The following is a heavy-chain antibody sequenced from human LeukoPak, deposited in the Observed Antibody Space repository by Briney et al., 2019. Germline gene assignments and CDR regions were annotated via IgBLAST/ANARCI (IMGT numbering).Heavy chain of an antibody. V-gene: IGHV1-2*02. CDR2: IIPNSGGT. CDR3: ARRYHDILTGYRTENWFAP. CDR1: GYTFTDYY. Sequence: ASVKLSCKASGYTFTDYYMHWVRQTPGQGLEWMGWIIPNSGGTEYAQKFQGRVTMTRDTSISTFYMELTRLTSDDTAVYYCARRYHDILTGYRTENWFAPWGQGTLVTVSA. D-gene: IGHD3-9*01. J-gene: IGHJ5*02.